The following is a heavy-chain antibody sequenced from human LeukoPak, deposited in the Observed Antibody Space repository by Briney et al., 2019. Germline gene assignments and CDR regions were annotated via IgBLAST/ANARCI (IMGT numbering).Heavy chain of an antibody. J-gene: IGHJ3*02. V-gene: IGHV3-23*01. D-gene: IGHD3-16*01. CDR3: AKDRDDYVWGSYLGAFDI. CDR1: GFTFSSYA. Sequence: GGSLRLSCAASGFTFSSYAMSWVRQAPGKGLEWVSLISGSGGSTYYADSVKGRFTTSRDNSKNTLYLQMNSLRAEDTAVFYCAKDRDDYVWGSYLGAFDIWGQGTMVTVSS. CDR2: ISGSGGST.